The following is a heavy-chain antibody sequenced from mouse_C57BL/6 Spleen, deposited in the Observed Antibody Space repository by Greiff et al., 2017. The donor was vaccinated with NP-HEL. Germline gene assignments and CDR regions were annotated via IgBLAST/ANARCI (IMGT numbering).Heavy chain of an antibody. CDR2: LYPRDGSP. J-gene: IGHJ2*01. CDR3: ARSGYYDTPFDY. V-gene: IGHV1-85*01. D-gene: IGHD2-4*01. Sequence: QVQLKESGPELVKPGASVQLSCKASGYTFTSYDINWVKQRPGQGLEWIGWLYPRDGSPQYNEKFKGKATLPLDTSSSTAYMELHSLTSEDSAVYVCARSGYYDTPFDYWGQGTTLTVSS. CDR1: GYTFTSYD.